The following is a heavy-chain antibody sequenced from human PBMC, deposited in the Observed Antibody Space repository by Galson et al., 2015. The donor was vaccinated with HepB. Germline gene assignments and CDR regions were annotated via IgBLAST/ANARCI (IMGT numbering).Heavy chain of an antibody. Sequence: SLRLSCAASGFTFSSYAMSWVRQAPGKGLEWVSAISGSGGSTYYADSVKGRFTISRDNSKNTLYLQMNSLRAEDTAVYYCAKARSGYWYFDLWGRGTLVTVSS. CDR3: AKARSGYWYFDL. J-gene: IGHJ2*01. D-gene: IGHD6-19*01. CDR2: ISGSGGST. V-gene: IGHV3-23*01. CDR1: GFTFSSYA.